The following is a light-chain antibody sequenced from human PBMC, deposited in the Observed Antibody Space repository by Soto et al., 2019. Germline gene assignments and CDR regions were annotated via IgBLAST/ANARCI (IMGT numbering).Light chain of an antibody. Sequence: EIVLTQSPGTLSLSPGERAILSCRASQSVNNNYLSWYQQKPGQAPRLLIYGASRRATGIPDRFSGSGSETDFTLTISRLEPEEFAVYYCQQYGRSPRTFGQGTKLEIK. CDR1: QSVNNNY. CDR2: GAS. CDR3: QQYGRSPRT. J-gene: IGKJ2*01. V-gene: IGKV3-20*01.